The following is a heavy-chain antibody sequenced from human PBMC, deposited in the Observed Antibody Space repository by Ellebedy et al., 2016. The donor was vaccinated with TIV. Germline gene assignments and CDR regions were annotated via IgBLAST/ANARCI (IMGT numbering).Heavy chain of an antibody. J-gene: IGHJ5*02. CDR2: IYQDGSDE. CDR1: GFSFRSYW. CDR3: ARRGSYGDYAVQINSWFDP. V-gene: IGHV3-7*01. Sequence: PGGSLRLSCAAPGFSFRSYWMSWVRQAPGKGLEWVANIYQDGSDEYYVDSVKGRFTISRDNDNKALFLQMNSLRVEDTAVYYCARRGSYGDYAVQINSWFDPWGRGTLVTVSS. D-gene: IGHD4-17*01.